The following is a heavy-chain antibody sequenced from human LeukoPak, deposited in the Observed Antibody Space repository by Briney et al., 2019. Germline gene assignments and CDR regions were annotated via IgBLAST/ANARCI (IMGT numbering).Heavy chain of an antibody. Sequence: VKVSCKASGYTFTSYDINWVRQATGQGLEWMGWMNPSSGNTGYAQKFQGRVTITRNTSISTAYMELSSLRSEDTAVYYCATGIKYYDFWSGSQGGWFDPWGQGTLVTVSP. CDR1: GYTFTSYD. D-gene: IGHD3-3*01. CDR3: ATGIKYYDFWSGSQGGWFDP. J-gene: IGHJ5*02. V-gene: IGHV1-8*03. CDR2: MNPSSGNT.